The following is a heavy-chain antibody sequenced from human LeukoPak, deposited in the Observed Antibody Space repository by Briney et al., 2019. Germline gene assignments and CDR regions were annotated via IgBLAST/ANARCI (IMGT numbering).Heavy chain of an antibody. V-gene: IGHV4-38-2*01. CDR2: MYYSGST. J-gene: IGHJ4*02. D-gene: IGHD5-18*01. CDR3: ARATWIQLWLLDY. CDR1: GFTFSDYY. Sequence: GSLRLSCAASGFTFSDYYMSWIRQPPGKGLEWVGSMYYSGSTHYNPSLKSRVTLSVDTSKNQFSLRLSSVTAADTALYYCARATWIQLWLLDYWGQGTLVTVSS.